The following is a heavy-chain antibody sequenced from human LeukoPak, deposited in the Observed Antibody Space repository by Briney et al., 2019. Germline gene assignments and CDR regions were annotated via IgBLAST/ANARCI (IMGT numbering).Heavy chain of an antibody. D-gene: IGHD6-25*01. CDR1: GYSFTTYW. J-gene: IGHJ3*02. CDR2: IYPDDSDT. CDR3: ARLSGGYPPYDAFDI. Sequence: GESLKISCETSGYSFTTYWIGWVRQMPGTGLEWVGAIYPDDSDTRYSPSFQGQVTISADKSISTAYLQWSSLKASDTAMYYCARLSGGYPPYDAFDIWGQGTMVTVSS. V-gene: IGHV5-51*01.